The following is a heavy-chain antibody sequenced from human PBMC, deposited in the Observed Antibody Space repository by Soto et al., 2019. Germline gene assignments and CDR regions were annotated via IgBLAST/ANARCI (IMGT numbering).Heavy chain of an antibody. CDR2: IGAYNSNT. D-gene: IGHD6-13*01. CDR3: APAIAATGPADD. V-gene: IGHV1-18*01. CDR1: GSTFTSNG. J-gene: IGHJ4*02. Sequence: QIHLVQSEAEVKKPGASVKVSCKASGSTFTSNGFTWVRQAPGQGLQWMGWIGAYNSNTNYARKFQGRVTMTTDTSPSTVFMELTSLTSDDTAVYYCAPAIAATGPADDWGQGTLVTVSS.